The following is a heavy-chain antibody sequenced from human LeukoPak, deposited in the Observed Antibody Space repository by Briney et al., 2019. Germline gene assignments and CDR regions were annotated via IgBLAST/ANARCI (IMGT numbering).Heavy chain of an antibody. D-gene: IGHD3-16*01. CDR2: INDNGHS. Sequence: SETLSLTCTVSGGSMKSYYWCWIRQPPGKGLEWIAYINDNGHSGYDPSLESRVTISVDTSKNHFSLRLRSVTAADSAVYYCSREPADYVRGSFSDYWGQGILVTVSS. V-gene: IGHV4-59*12. CDR3: SREPADYVRGSFSDY. CDR1: GGSMKSYY. J-gene: IGHJ4*02.